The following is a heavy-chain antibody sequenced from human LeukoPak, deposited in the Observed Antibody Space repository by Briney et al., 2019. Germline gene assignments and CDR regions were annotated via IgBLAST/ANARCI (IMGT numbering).Heavy chain of an antibody. Sequence: PSQTLSLTCTVSGASFNSDDQYWNWIRQSPGKGLEWIGSIHPSGMLYNNPSLESRVTMSRDTSKNQFSLELNSVTAADTAMYFCARDTIRTDEPSFDVWGQGTMVTVSS. J-gene: IGHJ3*01. V-gene: IGHV4-31*03. CDR1: GASFNSDDQY. D-gene: IGHD3-3*01. CDR2: IHPSGML. CDR3: ARDTIRTDEPSFDV.